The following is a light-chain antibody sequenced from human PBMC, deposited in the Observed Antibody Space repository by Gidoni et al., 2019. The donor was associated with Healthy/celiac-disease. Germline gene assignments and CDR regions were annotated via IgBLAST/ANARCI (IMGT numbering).Light chain of an antibody. J-gene: IGKJ4*01. Sequence: DIQMTQSPSSLSASVGDRATITCQASQDISNHLNWYQQKAGKAPKPLINDASNLETGVPSRFSGSGSGTDFTFTISSLQPEDIATYYCQQYDEGITFGGGTRVEIK. V-gene: IGKV1-33*01. CDR3: QQYDEGIT. CDR1: QDISNH. CDR2: DAS.